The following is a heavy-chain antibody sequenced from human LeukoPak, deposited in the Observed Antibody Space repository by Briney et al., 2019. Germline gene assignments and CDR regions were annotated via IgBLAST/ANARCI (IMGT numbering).Heavy chain of an antibody. J-gene: IGHJ4*02. D-gene: IGHD6-6*01. Sequence: GSSVKVSCKASGGTFSSYAISWVRQAPGQGLEWMGRIIPILGIANYAQKFQGRVTITADKSTSTAYMELSSLRSEDTAVYYCARQIVSYSSSYLFDYWGQGTLVTVSS. CDR3: ARQIVSYSSSYLFDY. V-gene: IGHV1-69*04. CDR1: GGTFSSYA. CDR2: IIPILGIA.